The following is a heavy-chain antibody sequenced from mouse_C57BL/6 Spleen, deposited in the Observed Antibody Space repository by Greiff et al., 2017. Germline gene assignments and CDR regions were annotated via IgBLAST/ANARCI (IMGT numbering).Heavy chain of an antibody. V-gene: IGHV1-15*01. CDR2: IDPETGGT. D-gene: IGHD2-2*01. Sequence: QVQLQQSGAELVRPGASVTLSCKASGYTFTDYEMHWVKQTPVHGLEWIGAIDPETGGTAYNQKFKGKAILTADKSSSTAYIELRSLTSEDSAVYYCTRGGMVTTEERFAYWGQGTLVTVSA. J-gene: IGHJ3*01. CDR1: GYTFTDYE. CDR3: TRGGMVTTEERFAY.